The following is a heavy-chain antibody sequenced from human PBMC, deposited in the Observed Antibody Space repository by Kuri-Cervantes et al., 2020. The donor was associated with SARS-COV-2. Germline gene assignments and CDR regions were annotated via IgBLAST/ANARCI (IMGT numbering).Heavy chain of an antibody. CDR3: ARESIAVADTYTENKFDY. J-gene: IGHJ4*02. CDR1: GFTFDDYG. V-gene: IGHV3-20*04. CDR2: INWNGGST. D-gene: IGHD6-19*01. Sequence: GESLKISCAASGFTFDDYGMSWVRQAPGKGLEWVSGINWNGGSTGYADPVKGRFTISRDNSKNTLYLQMNSLRAEDTAVYYCARESIAVADTYTENKFDYWGQGTLVTVSS.